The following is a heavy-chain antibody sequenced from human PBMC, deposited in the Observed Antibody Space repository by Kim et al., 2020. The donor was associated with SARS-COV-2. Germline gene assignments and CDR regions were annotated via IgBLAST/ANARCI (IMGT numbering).Heavy chain of an antibody. CDR1: GFTFSNAW. CDR2: IKSKTDGGTT. J-gene: IGHJ3*02. V-gene: IGHV3-15*01. Sequence: GGSLRLSCAASGFTFSNAWMSWVRQAPGKGLEWVGRIKSKTDGGTTDYAAPVKGRFTISRDDSKNTLYLQMNSLKTEDTAVYYCTTVSEYDSSGYYYVDAFDIWGQGTMVTVSS. D-gene: IGHD3-22*01. CDR3: TTVSEYDSSGYYYVDAFDI.